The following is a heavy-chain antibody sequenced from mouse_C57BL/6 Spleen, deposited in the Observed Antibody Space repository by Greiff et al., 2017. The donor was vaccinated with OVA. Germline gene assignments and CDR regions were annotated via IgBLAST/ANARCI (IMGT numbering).Heavy chain of an antibody. CDR2: ISDGGSYT. CDR3: ARERGYDYDGWFAY. V-gene: IGHV5-4*01. D-gene: IGHD2-4*01. J-gene: IGHJ3*01. CDR1: GFTFSSYA. Sequence: EVKLQESGGGLVKPGGSLKLSCAASGFTFSSYAMSWVRQTPEKRLEWVATISDGGSYTYYPDNVKGRFTISRDNAKNNLYLQMSHLKSEDTAMYYCARERGYDYDGWFAYWGQGTLVTVSA.